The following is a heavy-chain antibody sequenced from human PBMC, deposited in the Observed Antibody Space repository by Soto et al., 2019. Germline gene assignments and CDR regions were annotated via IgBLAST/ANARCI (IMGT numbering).Heavy chain of an antibody. D-gene: IGHD2-15*01. CDR3: AENLLGYCSGGSCYTADFYFQH. Sequence: SETLSLICAVYGGSFSGYYWSWIRQPPGKGLEWIGEINHSGSTNYNPSLKSRVTISVDTSKNQFSLKLSSVTAADTAVYYCAENLLGYCSGGSCYTADFYFQHGGQGTLVTVS. V-gene: IGHV4-34*01. CDR1: GGSFSGYY. J-gene: IGHJ1*01. CDR2: INHSGST.